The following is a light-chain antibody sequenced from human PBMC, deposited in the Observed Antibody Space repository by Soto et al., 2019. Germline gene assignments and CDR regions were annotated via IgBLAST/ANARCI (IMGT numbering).Light chain of an antibody. V-gene: IGKV1-39*01. CDR3: QQSSSRPTT. CDR1: QSISTH. J-gene: IGKJ1*01. CDR2: AAS. Sequence: DVQMTHSQASLSASVEYIVIITYGASQSISTHLTWYQQKPGKATKLLIFAASSLQSGVPSRFSGSRSGPDFTLTICSLQPEDFAPYYCQQSSSRPTTFGQGTKVDIK.